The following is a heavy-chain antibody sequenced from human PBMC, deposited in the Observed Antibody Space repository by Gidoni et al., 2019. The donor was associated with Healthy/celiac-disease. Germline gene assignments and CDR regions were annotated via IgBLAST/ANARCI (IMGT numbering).Heavy chain of an antibody. CDR1: GFTFSSHW. CDR3: ARGTVVAVNGMDV. J-gene: IGHJ6*02. CDR2: INSDASST. D-gene: IGHD2-15*01. Sequence: EVQLVESGGDLVQPGGSLRLSCAASGFTFSSHWMHWVRQGPGKGLVWVSRINSDASSTTYADSVKGRFTISRDNAKNTLYLQMNSLRAEDTAVYYCARGTVVAVNGMDVWGQGTTVTVSS. V-gene: IGHV3-74*01.